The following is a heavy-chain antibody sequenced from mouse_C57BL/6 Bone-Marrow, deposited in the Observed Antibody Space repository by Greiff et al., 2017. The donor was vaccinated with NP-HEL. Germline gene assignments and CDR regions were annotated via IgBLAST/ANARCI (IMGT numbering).Heavy chain of an antibody. V-gene: IGHV1-4*01. D-gene: IGHD1-1*01. Sequence: VQLQQSGAELARPGASVKMSCKASGYTFTSYTMHWVKQRPGQGLEWIGYINPSSGYTKYNQKFKDKATLTADKSSSTAYMQLSSLTSEDSAVYYCARIYYYGSSPDYWGQGTTLTVSS. CDR3: ARIYYYGSSPDY. J-gene: IGHJ2*01. CDR2: INPSSGYT. CDR1: GYTFTSYT.